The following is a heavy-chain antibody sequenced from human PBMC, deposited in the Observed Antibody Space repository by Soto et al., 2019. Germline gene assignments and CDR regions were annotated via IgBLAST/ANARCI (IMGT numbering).Heavy chain of an antibody. CDR1: GYTFTSYA. CDR3: ASKVAGKLGVHRIDYYYGMDV. J-gene: IGHJ6*02. V-gene: IGHV1-3*01. Sequence: ASVKVSCKASGYTFTSYAIHWVRQAPGQRREWMGWINAGNGNTKYSQKFQGRVTITRDKSTRTAYMELSSLRSEDTAVYYCASKVAGKLGVHRIDYYYGMDVWGQGTTVSVSS. D-gene: IGHD6-19*01. CDR2: INAGNGNT.